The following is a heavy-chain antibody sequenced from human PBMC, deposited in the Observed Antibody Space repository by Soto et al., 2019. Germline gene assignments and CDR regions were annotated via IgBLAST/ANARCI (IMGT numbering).Heavy chain of an antibody. J-gene: IGHJ4*02. D-gene: IGHD2-21*02. V-gene: IGHV1-46*01. CDR1: GYTFTSYY. CDR2: INPSGGST. Sequence: QVQLVQSGAEVKKPGASVKVSCKASGYTFTSYYMHWVRQAPGQGLEWMGIINPSGGSTSYAQKFQGIVTMTRDTSTSTVYMKLSSLRSEDTAVYYCARESNCGGDCYYFDYWGQGTLVTVSS. CDR3: ARESNCGGDCYYFDY.